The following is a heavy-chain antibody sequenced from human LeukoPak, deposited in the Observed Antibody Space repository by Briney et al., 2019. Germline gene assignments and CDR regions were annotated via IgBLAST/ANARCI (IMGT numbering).Heavy chain of an antibody. V-gene: IGHV4-59*01. D-gene: IGHD2-2*01. J-gene: IGHJ6*03. Sequence: SETLSLTCTVSGGSISSYYWSWIRQPPGKGLEWIGYIYYSGSTNYNPSLKSRVTISADTSKNQFSLKLSSVTAADTAVYYCARDRGSEYCSSTSCYHYYYYMDVWAKGTTVTVSS. CDR2: IYYSGST. CDR1: GGSISSYY. CDR3: ARDRGSEYCSSTSCYHYYYYMDV.